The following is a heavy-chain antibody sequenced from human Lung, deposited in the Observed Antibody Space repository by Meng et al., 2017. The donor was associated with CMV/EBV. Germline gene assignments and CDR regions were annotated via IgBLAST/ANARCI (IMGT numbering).Heavy chain of an antibody. D-gene: IGHD1-26*01. CDR3: ARVEVGITSGDY. Sequence: QAQLVQSGGEVQKAGASVKVSCKASGYTFSNYDITWVRQGPGQGLEWMGCISDYNGNTNYAQTLKGRVTMTTDTSTSTAYMELGSLRSDDTAVYYCARVEVGITSGDYWGQGTLVTVSS. V-gene: IGHV1-18*01. CDR2: ISDYNGNT. CDR1: GYTFSNYD. J-gene: IGHJ4*02.